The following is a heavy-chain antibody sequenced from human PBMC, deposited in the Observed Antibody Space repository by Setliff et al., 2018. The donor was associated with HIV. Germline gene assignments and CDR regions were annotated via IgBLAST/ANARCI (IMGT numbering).Heavy chain of an antibody. J-gene: IGHJ6*04. CDR2: IHYSGST. D-gene: IGHD2-8*01. Sequence: SETLSLTCTVSGGSISSSYWTWTRQPPGKGLEWIGNIHYSGSTNYNPSLKSRVTISVDTSKNQFSLKLSSVTAADTAVYYCARDQRYCTNALCPEALDVWGKGTTVTVSS. CDR1: GGSISSSY. CDR3: ARDQRYCTNALCPEALDV. V-gene: IGHV4-59*12.